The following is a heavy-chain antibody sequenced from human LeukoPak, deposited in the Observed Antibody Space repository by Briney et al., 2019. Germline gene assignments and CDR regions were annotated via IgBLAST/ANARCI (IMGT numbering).Heavy chain of an antibody. CDR2: IYPGDSDT. CDR3: LRRRYQQLDHDY. Sequence: GESLKISCMGSGYSFTSYWIGWVRPMPGKGLEWMGTIYPGDSDTRYSPSFQGQVTISADKSISTAYLQWSSLKASDTAMYYCLRRRYQQLDHDYWGQGTLVTVSS. CDR1: GYSFTSYW. D-gene: IGHD6-13*01. V-gene: IGHV5-51*01. J-gene: IGHJ4*02.